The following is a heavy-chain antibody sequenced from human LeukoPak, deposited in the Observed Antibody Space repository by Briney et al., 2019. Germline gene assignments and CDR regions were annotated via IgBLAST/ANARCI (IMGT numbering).Heavy chain of an antibody. D-gene: IGHD4-23*01. V-gene: IGHV3-9*03. CDR2: ISWNSGSI. CDR3: AKGDYGGNSGGFDY. Sequence: GGSLRLSCAASGFTFDDYAMHWFRQAPEKGLEWVSGISWNSGSIGYADSVKGRFTISRDNAKNSLYLQMNSLRAEDMALYYCAKGDYGGNSGGFDYWGQGTLVTVSS. J-gene: IGHJ4*02. CDR1: GFTFDDYA.